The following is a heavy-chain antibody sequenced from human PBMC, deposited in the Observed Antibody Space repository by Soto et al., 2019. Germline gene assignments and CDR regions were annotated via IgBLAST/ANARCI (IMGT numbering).Heavy chain of an antibody. CDR2: ISYDGSNK. J-gene: IGHJ4*02. V-gene: IGHV3-30*18. Sequence: GGSLRLSCAASGFTFSSYGMHWVRQAPGKGLEWVAVISYDGSNKYYADSVKGRFTISRDNSKNTLYLQMNSLRAEDTAVYYCAKADSSSNFGDYWGQGTLVTVSS. CDR1: GFTFSSYG. CDR3: AKADSSSNFGDY. D-gene: IGHD6-6*01.